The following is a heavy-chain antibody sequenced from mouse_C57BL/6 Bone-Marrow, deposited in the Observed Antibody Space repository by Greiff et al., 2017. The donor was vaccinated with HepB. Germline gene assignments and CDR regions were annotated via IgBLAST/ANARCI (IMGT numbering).Heavy chain of an antibody. V-gene: IGHV5-17*01. CDR2: ISSGSSTI. CDR1: GFTFSDYG. D-gene: IGHD1-1*01. CDR3: ASSDYYGSSYPAWFAY. J-gene: IGHJ3*01. Sequence: EVKLVESGGGLVKPGGSLKLSCAASGFTFSDYGMHWVRQAPEKGLEWVAYISSGSSTIYYADTVKGRFTISRDNAKNTLFLQMTSLRSEDTAMYYCASSDYYGSSYPAWFAYWGQGTLVTVSA.